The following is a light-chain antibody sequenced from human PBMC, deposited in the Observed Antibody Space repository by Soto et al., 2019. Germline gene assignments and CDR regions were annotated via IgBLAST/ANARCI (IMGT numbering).Light chain of an antibody. CDR1: NIGYKT. CDR3: QVWDSGSDL. V-gene: IGLV3-21*02. CDR2: DDS. Sequence: CGGDNIGYKTVHWYQQRPGQAPVLVVYDDSDRPSGIPERFSGSNSGNTATLTINRVEAGDEADYYCQVWDSGSDLFGGGTKVTVL. J-gene: IGLJ2*01.